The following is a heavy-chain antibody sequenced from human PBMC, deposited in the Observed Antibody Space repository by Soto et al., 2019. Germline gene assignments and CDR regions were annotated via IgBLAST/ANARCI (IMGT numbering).Heavy chain of an antibody. D-gene: IGHD6-13*01. CDR1: GFTFSNAW. Sequence: PGGSLRLSCAASGFTFSNAWVSWVRQAPGKGLEWVGRIKSKTDGGTTDYAAPVKGRFTISRDDSKNTLYLQMNSLKTEDTAVYYCTTEAAAGDYGMDVWGQGTTVTVSS. V-gene: IGHV3-15*01. J-gene: IGHJ6*02. CDR2: IKSKTDGGTT. CDR3: TTEAAAGDYGMDV.